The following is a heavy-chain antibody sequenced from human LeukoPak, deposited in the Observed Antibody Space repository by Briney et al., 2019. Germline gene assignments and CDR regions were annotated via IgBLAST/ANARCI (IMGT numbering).Heavy chain of an antibody. CDR3: ARGHGIWSGSRLANAFDI. Sequence: GGSLRLSCAASGITLSRYDMHWVRQTTGEGLEWISAIGAAGDTYYSDSVKGRFTISTENAKNSLYLQMNSLRAGDTAVYFCARGHGIWSGSRLANAFDIWGQGTVVTVSP. CDR2: IGAAGDT. CDR1: GITLSRYD. V-gene: IGHV3-13*01. J-gene: IGHJ3*02. D-gene: IGHD3-3*01.